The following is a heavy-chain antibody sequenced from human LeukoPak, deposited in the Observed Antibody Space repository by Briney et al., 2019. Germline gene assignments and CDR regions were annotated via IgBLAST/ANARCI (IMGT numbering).Heavy chain of an antibody. CDR2: ISSSSSYI. Sequence: GGSLRLSCAASGFTFSSYSMNWVRQAPGKGLEWVSSISSSSSYIYYADSVKGRFTISRDNAKNSLYLQMNSLRAEDTAVYYCARGRLLWFGEVLGWGQGTLVTVSS. D-gene: IGHD3-10*01. CDR3: ARGRLLWFGEVLG. CDR1: GFTFSSYS. V-gene: IGHV3-21*01. J-gene: IGHJ4*02.